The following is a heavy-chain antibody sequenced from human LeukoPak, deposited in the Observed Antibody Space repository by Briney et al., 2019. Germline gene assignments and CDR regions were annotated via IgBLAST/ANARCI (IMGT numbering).Heavy chain of an antibody. CDR3: ARDPRYDSSGYRPFDY. V-gene: IGHV1-18*01. Sequence: ASVKVSCKASGYTFTSYGISWVRQAPGQGLEWMGWISAYNGNTNYAQKLQGRVTMTTDTSTSTAYMELRSLRSEDTAVYYCARDPRYDSSGYRPFDYWGQGTLVTVSS. CDR1: GYTFTSYG. D-gene: IGHD3-22*01. CDR2: ISAYNGNT. J-gene: IGHJ4*02.